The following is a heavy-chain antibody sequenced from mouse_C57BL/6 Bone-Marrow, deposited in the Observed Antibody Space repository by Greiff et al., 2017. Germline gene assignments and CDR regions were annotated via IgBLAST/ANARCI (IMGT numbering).Heavy chain of an antibody. CDR3: ARYRGVYVVSSFGY. Sequence: VQLQQPGAELVRPGASVKLSCKASGYTFTSYWMHWVKQRPGQGLEWIGVIDPSDSYTKDNQKFKGKATLTVDTSSSTAYMQLSSLTSEDSAVYYGARYRGVYVVSSFGYWGQVTTLTVAT. CDR1: GYTFTSYW. V-gene: IGHV1-59*01. CDR2: IDPSDSYT. J-gene: IGHJ2*01. D-gene: IGHD1-1*01.